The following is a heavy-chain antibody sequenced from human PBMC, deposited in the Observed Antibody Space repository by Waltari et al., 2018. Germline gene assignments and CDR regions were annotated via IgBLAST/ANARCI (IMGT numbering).Heavy chain of an antibody. Sequence: EVQVVESGGGSVQPGRSLSLSSLASGFTFDDYSMLWVRHPPGKGLEWVSGISWNSGSIDYADSVKDRFAISRDNTKNSLFLEMSSLRIEDTAFYYCVKSQSSTLNDYTNNFDHWGQGTLVTVSS. CDR3: VKSQSSTLNDYTNNFDH. CDR2: ISWNSGSI. D-gene: IGHD3-16*01. CDR1: GFTFDDYS. V-gene: IGHV3-9*01. J-gene: IGHJ4*02.